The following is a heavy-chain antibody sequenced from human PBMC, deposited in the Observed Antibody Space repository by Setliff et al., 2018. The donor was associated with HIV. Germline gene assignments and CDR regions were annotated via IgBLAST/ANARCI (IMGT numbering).Heavy chain of an antibody. CDR2: FDPEDGET. D-gene: IGHD6-13*01. V-gene: IGHV1-24*01. CDR3: ATNPKRSSWYGDALDGYYYYGMDV. CDR1: GYTLTELS. J-gene: IGHJ6*02. Sequence: GASVKVSCKVSGYTLTELSRHWVRQAPGKGLEWMGGFDPEDGETIYAQKFQGRVTMTEDTSTDTAYMELSSLRSEDTAVYYCATNPKRSSWYGDALDGYYYYGMDVWGQGTTVTVSS.